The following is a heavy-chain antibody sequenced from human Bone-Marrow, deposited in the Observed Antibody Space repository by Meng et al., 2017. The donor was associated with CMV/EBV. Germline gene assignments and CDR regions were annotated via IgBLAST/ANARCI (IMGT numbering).Heavy chain of an antibody. V-gene: IGHV1-2*02. CDR1: GYTFTGYY. D-gene: IGHD1-26*01. CDR3: AREWFPVGATVAFDI. J-gene: IGHJ3*02. Sequence: ASVKVSCKASGYTFTGYYMHWVRQAPGQGLEWMGWINPNSGGTNYAQKLQGRVTMTTDTSTSTAYMELRSLRSDDTAVYYCAREWFPVGATVAFDIWGQGTMVTVSS. CDR2: INPNSGGT.